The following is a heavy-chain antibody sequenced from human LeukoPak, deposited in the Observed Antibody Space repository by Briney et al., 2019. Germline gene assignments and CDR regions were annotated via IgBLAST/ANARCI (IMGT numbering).Heavy chain of an antibody. CDR3: ARAPSEIGGYYPEYFRH. D-gene: IGHD3-22*01. CDR1: GFTFSSYW. J-gene: IGHJ1*01. V-gene: IGHV3-74*01. Sequence: PGGSLRLSCPASGFTFSSYWMHWVRQAAGKGLVWVSRIKSDGSTNYADSVKGRFTISRDNAKNTVSLQMNSLRAEDTGVYYCARAPSEIGGYYPEYFRHWGQGTLVTVSS. CDR2: IKSDGST.